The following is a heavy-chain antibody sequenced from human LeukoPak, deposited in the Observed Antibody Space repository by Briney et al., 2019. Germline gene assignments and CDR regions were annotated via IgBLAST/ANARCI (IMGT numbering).Heavy chain of an antibody. CDR1: GFTFSSYS. CDR3: AKSPYVYYYDSSGHAPDFDY. CDR2: ISSSSSYI. Sequence: GGSLRLSCAASGFTFSSYSMNWVRQAPVKGLEWVSSISSSSSYIYYADSLKGRFTISRDNAKNSLYLQMNSLRAEDTAVYYCAKSPYVYYYDSSGHAPDFDYWGQGTLVTVSS. D-gene: IGHD3-22*01. V-gene: IGHV3-21*01. J-gene: IGHJ4*02.